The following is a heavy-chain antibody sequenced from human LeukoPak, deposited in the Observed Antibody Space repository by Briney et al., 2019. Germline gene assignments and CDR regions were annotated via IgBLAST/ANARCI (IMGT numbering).Heavy chain of an antibody. CDR3: ARDWRGGSRNYYYYYMDV. J-gene: IGHJ6*03. CDR2: INSDGSST. CDR1: GFTFSSYW. V-gene: IGHV3-74*01. D-gene: IGHD1-14*01. Sequence: PGGSLRLSCAASGFTFSSYWTHWVRQAPGKGLVWVSRINSDGSSTSYADSVKGRFTISRDNAKNTLYLQMNRLRAEDTAVHYCARDWRGGSRNYYYYYMDVWGKGTTVTVSS.